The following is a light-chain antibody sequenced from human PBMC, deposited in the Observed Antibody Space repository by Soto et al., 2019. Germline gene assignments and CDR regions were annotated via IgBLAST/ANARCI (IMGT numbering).Light chain of an antibody. V-gene: IGKV2-28*01. Sequence: DIVMTQSPLSLPVTPGEPASISCRSSQSLLHSKGYNCLDWYLQKPGQSPQLLIYLGSNRASGVPDRFSGSGSGTDFTLRISRVEAEYVGVYYCMQSLQTPLTFGGGTKVDIK. CDR1: QSLLHSKGYNC. CDR3: MQSLQTPLT. J-gene: IGKJ4*01. CDR2: LGS.